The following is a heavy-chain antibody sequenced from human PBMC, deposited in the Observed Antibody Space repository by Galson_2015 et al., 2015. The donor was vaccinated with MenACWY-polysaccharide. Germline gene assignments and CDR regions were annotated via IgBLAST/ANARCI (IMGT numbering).Heavy chain of an antibody. V-gene: IGHV1-8*01. D-gene: IGHD6-19*01. Sequence: SVKVSCKASGYTFTSYDINWVRQATGQGLEWMGWMNPNSGNTGYAQKFQGRVTMTRNTSISIAYMELSSLTSEDTAVYYCASTKAGTHYFDYWGQGTLVTVSS. J-gene: IGHJ4*02. CDR3: ASTKAGTHYFDY. CDR2: MNPNSGNT. CDR1: GYTFTSYD.